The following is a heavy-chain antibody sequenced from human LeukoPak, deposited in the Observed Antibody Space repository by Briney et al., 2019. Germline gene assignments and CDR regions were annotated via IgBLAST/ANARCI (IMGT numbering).Heavy chain of an antibody. J-gene: IGHJ3*02. CDR3: ARGGYGANDDAFDI. V-gene: IGHV3-30*03. CDR1: GFTFSSYA. D-gene: IGHD4-23*01. Sequence: GGSLRLSCGASGFTFSSYAMHWVRQAPGKGLEWVAIISYDGSNKFYADSVKGRFTISRDNSKNTLYLQMNSLGPEDTAMYYCARGGYGANDDAFDIWGQGTMVTVSS. CDR2: ISYDGSNK.